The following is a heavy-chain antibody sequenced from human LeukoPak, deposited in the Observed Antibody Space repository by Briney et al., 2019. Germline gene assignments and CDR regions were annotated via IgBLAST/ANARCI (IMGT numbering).Heavy chain of an antibody. V-gene: IGHV1-2*02. Sequence: ASVKVSCKASGYTFTGYYMHWVRQAPGQGLEWMGWINPNSGGTNYAQKFQGRVTMTRDTSISTAYMELSRLRAEDTALYYCAKDREGYGSGSYYSYFDYWGQGTLVTVSS. J-gene: IGHJ4*02. CDR1: GYTFTGYY. CDR2: INPNSGGT. D-gene: IGHD3-10*01. CDR3: AKDREGYGSGSYYSYFDY.